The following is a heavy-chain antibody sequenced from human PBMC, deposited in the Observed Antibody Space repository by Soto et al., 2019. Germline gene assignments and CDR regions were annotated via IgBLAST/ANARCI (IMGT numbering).Heavy chain of an antibody. V-gene: IGHV4-34*01. D-gene: IGHD3-9*01. J-gene: IGHJ3*02. CDR2: INHSGSN. CDR1: GGSFSTYY. CDR3: VRGGSNDWQVAFDI. Sequence: PSETLSLTCVVSGGSFSTYYYNWIRQSPGKGLEWIGEINHSGSNNYSPSVKSRVTMSLDTAKNQFSLKLTSVTAADTAVYYCVRGGSNDWQVAFDIWGQGTMVTV.